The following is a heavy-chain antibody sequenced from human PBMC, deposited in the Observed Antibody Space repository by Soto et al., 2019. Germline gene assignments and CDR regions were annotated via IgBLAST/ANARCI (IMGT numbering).Heavy chain of an antibody. CDR3: AKGRGALTVVSNWFDP. CDR1: GFTFEDHA. D-gene: IGHD3-22*01. V-gene: IGHV3-9*01. J-gene: IGHJ5*02. Sequence: SGGSLRLSCAAIGFTFEDHAMHWIRQVPGKGLEWVAGINWNSGVTGYADSVKGRFTISRDNANNSLHLEMNSLKTEDTAFYYCAKGRGALTVVSNWFDPWGQGTLVTVSS. CDR2: INWNSGVT.